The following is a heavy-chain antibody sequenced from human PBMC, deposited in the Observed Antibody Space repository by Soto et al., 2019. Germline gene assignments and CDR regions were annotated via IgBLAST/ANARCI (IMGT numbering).Heavy chain of an antibody. V-gene: IGHV3-48*02. CDR1: GFTFTSNS. D-gene: IGHD2-21*02. CDR2: ITSSSTTI. Sequence: LRLSCAASGFTFTSNSMNWVRQAPGKGLEWISYITSSSTTIYYADSVKGRFTISRDNAKNSVYLQLNSLRDEDTALYYCARGRVGTAYFDYWGQGALVTVSS. J-gene: IGHJ4*02. CDR3: ARGRVGTAYFDY.